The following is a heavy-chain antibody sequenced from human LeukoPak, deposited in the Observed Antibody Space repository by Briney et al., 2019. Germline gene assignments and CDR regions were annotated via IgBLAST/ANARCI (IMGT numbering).Heavy chain of an antibody. CDR2: IHYSGST. J-gene: IGHJ4*02. Sequence: SETLSLTCTVSGGSISSSNYYWGWIRQPPGKGLEWMGSIHYSGSTYNNPTLKSRVTMSVDTSKSQFSLKVSSVTAADTAVYYCARLLHDSRGYYYFDYWGQGTLVTVSS. CDR1: GGSISSSNYY. V-gene: IGHV4-39*01. CDR3: ARLLHDSRGYYYFDY. D-gene: IGHD3-22*01.